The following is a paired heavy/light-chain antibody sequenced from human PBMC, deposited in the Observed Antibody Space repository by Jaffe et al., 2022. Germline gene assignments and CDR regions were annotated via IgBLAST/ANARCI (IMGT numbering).Heavy chain of an antibody. CDR2: LYAGGST. V-gene: IGHV3-66*02. J-gene: IGHJ4*02. Sequence: ELQLVESGGGLVQPGGSLKLSCAASGFTVSGNYMSWVRQAPGKGLEWVSVLYAGGSTFYADSVKGRFTISRDNSKNTLYLQMNSLRPEDTAVYHCARGRPGSSGCDDYWGQGTLVTVSS. CDR1: GFTVSGNY. D-gene: IGHD3-22*01. CDR3: ARGRPGSSGCDDY.
Light chain of an antibody. Sequence: DIQMTQSPSSLSASVGDSVTITCRASQSISSWLAWYQQKPGKAPNLLIYEASSLHSGVPSRFSGSGSGTEFTLTISSLQPDDVATYYCQQYNTYWRTFGQGTKVEIK. CDR1: QSISSW. J-gene: IGKJ1*01. CDR2: EAS. V-gene: IGKV1-5*03. CDR3: QQYNTYWRT.